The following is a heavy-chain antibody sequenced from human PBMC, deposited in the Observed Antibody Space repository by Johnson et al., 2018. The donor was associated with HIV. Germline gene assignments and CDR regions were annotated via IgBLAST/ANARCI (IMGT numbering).Heavy chain of an antibody. D-gene: IGHD3-10*01. Sequence: VQLVESGGGVIRPGGSLRLSCATSGFTFDDYGMSWVRQAPGKGLEWVSVIYSDGGTYYADSVQGRFTLSRDNSQNTLYLQMNSLRAEDTAVYYCARDPYGSGPYVAFDIWGQGTMVTVSS. J-gene: IGHJ3*02. CDR3: ARDPYGSGPYVAFDI. CDR2: IYSDGGT. CDR1: GFTFDDYG. V-gene: IGHV3-66*01.